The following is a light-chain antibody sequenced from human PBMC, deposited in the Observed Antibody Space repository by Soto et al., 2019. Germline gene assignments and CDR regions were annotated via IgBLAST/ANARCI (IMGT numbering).Light chain of an antibody. CDR3: AAWDDSLNGVI. CDR1: SSNIGTNT. Sequence: QSVLTQPPSASGTPGQTVTISCSGSSSNIGTNTVTSYQQVPGTAPPLLLYHNTQPPSGVRVRSSGSKSGTSASLAISGVPSEYEADYYCAAWDDSLNGVIFGEGTQVTVL. V-gene: IGLV1-44*01. J-gene: IGLJ7*01. CDR2: HNT.